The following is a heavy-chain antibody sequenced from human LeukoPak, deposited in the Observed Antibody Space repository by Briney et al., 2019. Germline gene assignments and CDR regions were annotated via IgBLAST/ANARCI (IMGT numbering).Heavy chain of an antibody. Sequence: ASVKVSCKASGYTFTSYYMHWVRQAPGQGLEWMGIINPSGGSTSYAQKFQGRVTMTRDTSTSTVYMELSSLRSEDTAVYYCARDGWERWPHNYYFDYWGQGTLVTVSS. CDR2: INPSGGST. CDR3: ARDGWERWPHNYYFDY. D-gene: IGHD4-23*01. V-gene: IGHV1-46*01. CDR1: GYTFTSYY. J-gene: IGHJ4*02.